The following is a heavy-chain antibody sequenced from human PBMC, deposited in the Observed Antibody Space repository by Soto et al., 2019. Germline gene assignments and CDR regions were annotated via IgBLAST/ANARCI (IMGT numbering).Heavy chain of an antibody. CDR3: ARDGGVKRYFDWASYGMDV. V-gene: IGHV3-30-3*01. CDR1: GITFSGYA. CDR2: ISYDGSNK. J-gene: IGHJ6*02. Sequence: GGSLRLSCAAPGITFSGYAMHWVRQAPGKGLEWVALISYDGSNKYYADSVKGRFTISRDTSKNTLYLQMNSLRAEDTAVYYCARDGGVKRYFDWASYGMDVWGQGTTVTVSS. D-gene: IGHD3-9*01.